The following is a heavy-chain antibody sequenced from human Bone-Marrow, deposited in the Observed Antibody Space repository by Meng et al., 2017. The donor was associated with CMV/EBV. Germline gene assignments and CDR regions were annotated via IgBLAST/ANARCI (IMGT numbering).Heavy chain of an antibody. V-gene: IGHV4-34*01. CDR1: GGSFSGYD. CDR3: ASRGASIVVVPAARQRGYYYGLDV. Sequence: SETLSLTCAVYGGSFSGYDWSWIRQPPGKGLEWIGEINHSGSTNYNPSLKSRVTISVDTSKNQFSLKLSSVTAADTAVYYCASRGASIVVVPAARQRGYYYGLDVWGQGTTVTVSS. CDR2: INHSGST. D-gene: IGHD2-2*01. J-gene: IGHJ6*02.